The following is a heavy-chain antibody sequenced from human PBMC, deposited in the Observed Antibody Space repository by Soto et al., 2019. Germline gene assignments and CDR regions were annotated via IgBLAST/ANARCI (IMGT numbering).Heavy chain of an antibody. CDR1: GGSVSSGDYY. V-gene: IGHV4-61*08. D-gene: IGHD3-16*01. CDR3: ARIPVDTYMIDWVVP. Sequence: QVQLQDSGPGLVKPSETLSLPCPVSGGSVSSGDYYWSWIRQPPGKGLEWIGYIYYGGSTNHNPSLKSRVSISVDTSKHQCSLKLNSVTAADTAVYYCARIPVDTYMIDWVVPWGQGTLVTVSS. J-gene: IGHJ5*02. CDR2: IYYGGST.